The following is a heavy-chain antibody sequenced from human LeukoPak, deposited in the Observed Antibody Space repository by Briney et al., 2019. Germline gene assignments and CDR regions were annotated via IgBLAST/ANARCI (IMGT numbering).Heavy chain of an antibody. CDR1: GGSISSGSYY. CDR3: ARDGYYYGSSGYYYPED. J-gene: IGHJ4*02. CDR2: IYTSGST. D-gene: IGHD3-22*01. Sequence: SETLSLTCTVSGGSISSGSYYWSWIRQPAGKGLEWIGRIYTSGSTNYNPSLKSRVTISVDTSKNQFSLKLSSVTAADTAVYYCARDGYYYGSSGYYYPEDWGQGTLVAVSS. V-gene: IGHV4-61*02.